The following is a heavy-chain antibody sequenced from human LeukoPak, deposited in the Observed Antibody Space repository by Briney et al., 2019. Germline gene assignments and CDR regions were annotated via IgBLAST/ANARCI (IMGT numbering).Heavy chain of an antibody. CDR2: IYSGGST. D-gene: IGHD4-17*01. Sequence: GSLRLSCAASGFTVSSNYMSWVRQAPGKGLEWVSVIYSGGSTYYADSVKGRFTISRDNSKNTLYLQMNSLRAEDTAVYYCARDHPTVTKPNAFDIWGQGTMVTVSS. CDR3: ARDHPTVTKPNAFDI. J-gene: IGHJ3*02. V-gene: IGHV3-53*01. CDR1: GFTVSSNY.